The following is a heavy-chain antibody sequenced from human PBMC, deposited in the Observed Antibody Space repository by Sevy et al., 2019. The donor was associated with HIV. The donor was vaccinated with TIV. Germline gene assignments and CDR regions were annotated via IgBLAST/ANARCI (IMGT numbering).Heavy chain of an antibody. CDR2: INQDERHI. J-gene: IGHJ5*02. CDR1: GFTFSDFC. Sequence: GGSLRISCEVSGFTFSDFCMTWVRQSPGKGLEWVAYINQDERHINLLDSVRGRFTISRDNAKNSLYLQMDSLRAEDTAIYYCARDPDWGALDRGGQGTLVTVSS. V-gene: IGHV3-7*01. CDR3: ARDPDWGALDR. D-gene: IGHD7-27*01.